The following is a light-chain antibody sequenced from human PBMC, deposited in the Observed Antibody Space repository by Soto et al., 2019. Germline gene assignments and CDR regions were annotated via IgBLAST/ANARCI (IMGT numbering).Light chain of an antibody. CDR2: GNS. CDR3: QSYDSSLSGSNVV. V-gene: IGLV1-40*01. J-gene: IGLJ2*01. Sequence: QSVLTQPPSVSGAPGQRVTISCTGSSSNIGAGYDVHWYQQLPGTAPKLLIYGNSNRPSGVPDRFSGSKSGTSASLAITGLQAVDEADYYCQSYDSSLSGSNVVFGGGTKVTVL. CDR1: SSNIGAGYD.